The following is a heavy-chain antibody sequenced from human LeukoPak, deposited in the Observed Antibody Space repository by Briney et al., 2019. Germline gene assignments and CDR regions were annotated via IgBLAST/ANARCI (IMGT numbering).Heavy chain of an antibody. CDR2: INSDGSST. D-gene: IGHD4-17*01. V-gene: IGHV3-74*01. CDR3: AKVYTVTTQYYFDY. Sequence: PGGSLRLSCAASGFTFNSYWMHWVRQAPGKGLVWVSRINSDGSSTSYADSVKGRFTISRDNAKNTLYLQVNSLRAEDTAVYYCAKVYTVTTQYYFDYWGQGTLVTVSS. J-gene: IGHJ4*02. CDR1: GFTFNSYW.